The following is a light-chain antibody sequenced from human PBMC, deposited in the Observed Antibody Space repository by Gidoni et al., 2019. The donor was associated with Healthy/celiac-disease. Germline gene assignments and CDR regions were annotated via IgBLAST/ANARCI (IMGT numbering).Light chain of an antibody. CDR1: QSVLYSTNNKNY. CDR3: QQYYSTPLP. V-gene: IGKV4-1*01. J-gene: IGKJ4*01. Sequence: SVMPQSQASLAVSLCARATINCNSSQSVLYSTNNKNYLPWYQQKPGQPPKLLLNWASTRQSGVPEPFSGSGSGTDFTLLISSLQAEDEVVSYCQQYYSTPLPFGGGTKVEIK. CDR2: WAS.